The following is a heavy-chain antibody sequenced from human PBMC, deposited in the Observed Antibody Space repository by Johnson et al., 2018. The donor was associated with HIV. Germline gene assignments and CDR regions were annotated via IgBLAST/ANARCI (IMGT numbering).Heavy chain of an antibody. CDR2: ISYDGSNK. V-gene: IGHV3-30*03. Sequence: QVQLVESGGGVVQPGRSLRLSCAASGFTFSSYGMHWVRQAPGKGLEWVAVISYDGSNKYYADSVKGRFTISRDNSKNSLYLQMNSLRAEDTAVYYCASLEANGYSNSWELSRDVFDIWGQGTMVTVSS. D-gene: IGHD6-13*01. CDR1: GFTFSSYG. CDR3: ASLEANGYSNSWELSRDVFDI. J-gene: IGHJ3*02.